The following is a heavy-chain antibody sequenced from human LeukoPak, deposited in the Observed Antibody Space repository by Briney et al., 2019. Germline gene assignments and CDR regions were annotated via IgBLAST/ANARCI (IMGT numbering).Heavy chain of an antibody. CDR2: IIPIFGTA. V-gene: IGHV1-69*05. CDR1: GGTFSSYA. D-gene: IGHD4-17*01. CDR3: ARDYYGDYGLLDY. Sequence: SVKVSCKASGGTFSSYAISWVRQAPGQGLEWMGGIIPIFGTANHAQKFQGRVTITTDESTSTAYMELSSLRSEDTAVYYCARDYYGDYGLLDYWGQGTLVTVSS. J-gene: IGHJ4*02.